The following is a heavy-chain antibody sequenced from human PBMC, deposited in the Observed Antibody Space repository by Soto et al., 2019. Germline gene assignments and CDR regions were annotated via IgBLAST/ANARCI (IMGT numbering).Heavy chain of an antibody. Sequence: WASVKVSCKASGGTFSSYAISWVRQAPGQGLEWMGGIIPIFGTANYAQKFQGRVTITADESTSTAYMELSSLRSEDTAVYYCARDQGYGDLYYFDYWGQGTLVTVSS. V-gene: IGHV1-69*13. CDR1: GGTFSSYA. CDR3: ARDQGYGDLYYFDY. J-gene: IGHJ4*02. CDR2: IIPIFGTA. D-gene: IGHD4-17*01.